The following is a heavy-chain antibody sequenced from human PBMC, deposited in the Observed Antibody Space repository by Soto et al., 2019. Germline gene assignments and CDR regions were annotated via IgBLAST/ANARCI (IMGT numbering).Heavy chain of an antibody. CDR2: IYYSGST. V-gene: IGHV4-39*01. J-gene: IGHJ6*02. CDR1: CGSISSSSYY. CDR3: ARHDYYYYGMDV. Sequence: QLQLQESGPGLVKPSETLSLTCTVSCGSISSSSYYWGWIRQPPGKGLEWIGSIYYSGSTYYNPSLKSRVTISVDTSKNQFSLKLSSVTAADTAVYYCARHDYYYYGMDVWGQGTTVTVSS.